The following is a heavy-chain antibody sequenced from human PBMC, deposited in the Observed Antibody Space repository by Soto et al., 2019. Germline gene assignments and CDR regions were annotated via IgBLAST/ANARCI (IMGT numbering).Heavy chain of an antibody. V-gene: IGHV1-18*01. CDR2: ISAYNGNT. Sequence: GASVKVSCKASGYTFTSYGISWVRQAPGQGLEWMGWISAYNGNTNYAQKFQGRVTMTTDTSTSTAYMELRSLRSDDTAVYYCARCSYYYGSGSYYNGGRDYYYYMDVWGKGTTVTVSS. J-gene: IGHJ6*03. D-gene: IGHD3-10*01. CDR1: GYTFTSYG. CDR3: ARCSYYYGSGSYYNGGRDYYYYMDV.